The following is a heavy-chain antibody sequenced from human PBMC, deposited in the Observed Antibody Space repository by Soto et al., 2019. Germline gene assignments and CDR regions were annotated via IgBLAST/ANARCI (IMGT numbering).Heavy chain of an antibody. CDR2: IYYSGST. Sequence: AETLSLTCTVSGGSIIRYYWSWIRRPPGKGLEWIGYIYYSGSTNYNPSLKSRVTISVDTSKNQFSLKLSSVTAADTAVYYCARLYMVRGVMDWFDPWGQGTLVTVSS. J-gene: IGHJ5*02. CDR3: ARLYMVRGVMDWFDP. CDR1: GGSIIRYY. V-gene: IGHV4-59*12. D-gene: IGHD3-10*01.